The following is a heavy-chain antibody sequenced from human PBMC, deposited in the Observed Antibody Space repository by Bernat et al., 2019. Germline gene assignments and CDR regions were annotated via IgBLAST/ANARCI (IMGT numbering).Heavy chain of an antibody. CDR2: IKHSGST. J-gene: IGHJ4*02. D-gene: IGHD6-13*01. Sequence: QVQLQQWGAGLLKPSETLSLTCAVYGGSFSGYYWSWIRQPPGKGLEWIGEIKHSGSTNYNPSLKSRVTISVDTSKNQFSLKLSSVTAADTAVYYCAPGIAAAEGYWGQGTLVTVSS. CDR1: GGSFSGYY. V-gene: IGHV4-34*01. CDR3: APGIAAAEGY.